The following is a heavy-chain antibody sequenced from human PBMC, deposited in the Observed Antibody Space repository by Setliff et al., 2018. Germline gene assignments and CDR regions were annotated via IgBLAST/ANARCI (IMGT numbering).Heavy chain of an antibody. CDR3: ARDLGHGGDSDY. J-gene: IGHJ4*02. CDR1: GYSISSGYI. Sequence: PSETLSLTCTVSGYSISSGYIWGWIRQPPGEGLEWVGNIGHTGSINYNPSLKSRLTISRDTSKNQVSLKLNSVTATDTAVYYCARDLGHGGDSDYWGQGILVTV. CDR2: IGHTGSI. D-gene: IGHD2-21*02. V-gene: IGHV4-38-2*02.